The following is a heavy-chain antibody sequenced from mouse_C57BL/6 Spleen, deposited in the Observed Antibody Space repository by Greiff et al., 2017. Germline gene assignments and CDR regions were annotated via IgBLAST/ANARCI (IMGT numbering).Heavy chain of an antibody. V-gene: IGHV1-81*01. D-gene: IGHD2-1*01. CDR1: GYTFTSYG. CDR3: ARDRNYPDWYFDV. Sequence: QVHVKQSGAELARPGASVKLSCKASGYTFTSYGISWVKQRTGQGLEWIGEIYPRSGNTYYNEKFKGKATLTADKSSSTAYMELRSLTSEDSAVXFCARDRNYPDWYFDVWGTGTTVTVSS. CDR2: IYPRSGNT. J-gene: IGHJ1*03.